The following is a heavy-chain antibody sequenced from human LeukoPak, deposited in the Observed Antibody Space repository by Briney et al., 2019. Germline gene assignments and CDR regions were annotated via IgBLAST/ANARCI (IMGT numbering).Heavy chain of an antibody. D-gene: IGHD3-9*01. Sequence: ASVKVSCKASGYTFTGYYMHWVRQAPGQGLEWMGWINPNSGGTNYAQKFQGRVTMTRDTSISTAYMELSRLRSDDTAVYYCARDAVLRYFDWLLPTPWFDPWGQGTLVTVSS. CDR3: ARDAVLRYFDWLLPTPWFDP. V-gene: IGHV1-2*02. J-gene: IGHJ5*02. CDR1: GYTFTGYY. CDR2: INPNSGGT.